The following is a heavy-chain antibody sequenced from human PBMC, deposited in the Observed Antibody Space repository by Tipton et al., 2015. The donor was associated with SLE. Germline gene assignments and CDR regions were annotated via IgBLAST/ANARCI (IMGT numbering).Heavy chain of an antibody. V-gene: IGHV3-23*01. CDR3: AKGPYYDTTLPPRSYYYGMDV. Sequence: GSLRLSCAASGFTFSSYAMSWVRQAPGKGLEWISAISGSGGSTYYADSVKGRFTISRDNSKNTLYLQMNSLRAEDTAVYFCAKGPYYDTTLPPRSYYYGMDVWGQGTTVTVSS. D-gene: IGHD3-22*01. CDR2: ISGSGGST. J-gene: IGHJ6*02. CDR1: GFTFSSYA.